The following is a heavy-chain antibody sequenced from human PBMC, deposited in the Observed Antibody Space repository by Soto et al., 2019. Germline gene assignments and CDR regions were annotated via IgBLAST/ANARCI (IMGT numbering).Heavy chain of an antibody. V-gene: IGHV3-30-3*01. Sequence: QVQLVESGGDVVQPGRSLRLSCAASGFTFSSYALHWVRQAPGKGLEWVAFISYDGSNKFYADSVKGRFTISRDTSKNTLYLQMNSLRAEDTAVYYCARVLGGYPNFDYWGQGTLVTVSS. J-gene: IGHJ4*02. CDR2: ISYDGSNK. CDR3: ARVLGGYPNFDY. CDR1: GFTFSSYA. D-gene: IGHD3-22*01.